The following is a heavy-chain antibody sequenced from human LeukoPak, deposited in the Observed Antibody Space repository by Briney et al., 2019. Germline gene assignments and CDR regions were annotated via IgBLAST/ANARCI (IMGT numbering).Heavy chain of an antibody. D-gene: IGHD6-19*01. CDR2: IYYSGST. CDR1: GGSISSYY. Sequence: SETLSLTCTVSGGSISSYYWSWIRQPPGKGLEWIGYIYYSGSTNYNPSLKSRVTISVDTSKNQFSLMLSSVTAADTAVYYCVSGEGPSGWYVGYWGQGTLVTVSS. V-gene: IGHV4-59*01. J-gene: IGHJ4*02. CDR3: VSGEGPSGWYVGY.